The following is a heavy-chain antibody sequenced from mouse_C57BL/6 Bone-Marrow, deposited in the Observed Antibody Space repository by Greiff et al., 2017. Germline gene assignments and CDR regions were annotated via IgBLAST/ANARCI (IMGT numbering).Heavy chain of an antibody. J-gene: IGHJ2*01. CDR2: ISDGGSYT. Sequence: EVQLVESGGGLVKPGGSLKLSCAASGFTFSSYAMSWVRQTPEKRLEWVATISDGGSYTYYPDNVKGRFTISRDNAKNNLYLQMSHLKSEDTAMYYCAREYYYYFDYWGQGTTLTVSS. CDR1: GFTFSSYA. D-gene: IGHD1-1*01. V-gene: IGHV5-4*01. CDR3: AREYYYYFDY.